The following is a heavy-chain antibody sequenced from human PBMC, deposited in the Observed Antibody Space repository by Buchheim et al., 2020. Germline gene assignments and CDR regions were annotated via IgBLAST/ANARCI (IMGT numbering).Heavy chain of an antibody. CDR1: GFTFSSYG. CDR2: IWYDGSNK. Sequence: QVQLVESGGGVVQPGRSLRLSCAASGFTFSSYGMHWVRQAPGKGLERVAVIWYDGSNKYYADSVKGRFTISRDNSKNTLYLQMNSLRAEDTAVYYCARGYSSGWYGFDYWGQGTL. D-gene: IGHD6-19*01. V-gene: IGHV3-33*01. CDR3: ARGYSSGWYGFDY. J-gene: IGHJ4*02.